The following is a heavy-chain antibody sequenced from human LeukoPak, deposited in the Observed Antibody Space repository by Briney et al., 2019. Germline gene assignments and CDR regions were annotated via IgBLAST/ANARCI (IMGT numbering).Heavy chain of an antibody. CDR3: ARMTRPGYYYYMDV. D-gene: IGHD6-6*01. CDR1: GGTFSSYA. CDR2: IIPIFGTA. J-gene: IGHJ6*03. V-gene: IGHV1-69*13. Sequence: SVEVSCKASGGTFSSYAISWVRQAPGQGLEWMGGIIPIFGTANYAQKFQGRVTITADESTSTAYMELSSLRSEDTAVYYCARMTRPGYYYYMDVWGKGTTVTVSS.